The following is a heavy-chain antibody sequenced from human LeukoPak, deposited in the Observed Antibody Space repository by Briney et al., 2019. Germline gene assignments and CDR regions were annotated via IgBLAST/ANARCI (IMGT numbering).Heavy chain of an antibody. J-gene: IGHJ4*02. CDR2: ISRGGNT. D-gene: IGHD1-1*01. V-gene: IGHV4-38-2*02. CDR1: DYSISSAYY. CDR3: ARHFPGEDNSGLFDY. Sequence: TSETLSLTCTVSDYSISSAYYWGCIRPPPGKGLECIGGISRGGNTYYNPSLKSRVTISIDTSKNQFSLKLTSVTAADTAVYNCARHFPGEDNSGLFDYWGQGALVTVFS.